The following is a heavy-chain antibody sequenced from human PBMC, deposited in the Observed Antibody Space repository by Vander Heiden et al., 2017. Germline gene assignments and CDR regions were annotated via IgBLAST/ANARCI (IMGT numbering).Heavy chain of an antibody. V-gene: IGHV1-8*01. J-gene: IGHJ6*02. CDR3: ARGFDSGYSYGFYYYYYGMDV. D-gene: IGHD5-18*01. Sequence: QVQLVQSGAEVKKPGASVKVSCKASGYTFTSYDINWVRQATGQGLEWMGWMNPNSGNTGYAQKFQGRVTMTRNTSISTAYMELSSLRSEDTAVYYCARGFDSGYSYGFYYYYYGMDVWGQGTTVTVSS. CDR2: MNPNSGNT. CDR1: GYTFTSYD.